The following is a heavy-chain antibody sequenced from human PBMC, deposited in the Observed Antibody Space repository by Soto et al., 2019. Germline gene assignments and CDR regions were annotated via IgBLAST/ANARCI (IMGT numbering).Heavy chain of an antibody. CDR3: ARSLNWNDRTYWFDP. Sequence: PSETLSLTCTVSGGSISSYYWSWIRQPAGKGLEWIGRIYTSGSTNYNPSLKSRVTMSVDTSKNQFSLKLSSVTAADTAVYYCARSLNWNDRTYWFDPWGQGTPVTVSS. CDR1: GGSISSYY. D-gene: IGHD1-20*01. V-gene: IGHV4-4*07. CDR2: IYTSGST. J-gene: IGHJ5*02.